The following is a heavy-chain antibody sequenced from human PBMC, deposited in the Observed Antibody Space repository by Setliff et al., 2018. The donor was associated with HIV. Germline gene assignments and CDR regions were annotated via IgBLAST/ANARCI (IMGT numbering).Heavy chain of an antibody. CDR2: IYYDGRT. CDR1: GGSIRTGAYY. J-gene: IGHJ5*01. V-gene: IGHV4-39*07. D-gene: IGHD3-16*01. Sequence: NPSETLSLTCTVSGGSIRTGAYYWGWIRQPPGKGLEWIGSIYYDGRTFYKPSLKSRLTISVDTSKNQFSLSLNSVTAADPAVYFCARGGAVSADFDSWGQGTLVTVSS. CDR3: ARGGAVSADFDS.